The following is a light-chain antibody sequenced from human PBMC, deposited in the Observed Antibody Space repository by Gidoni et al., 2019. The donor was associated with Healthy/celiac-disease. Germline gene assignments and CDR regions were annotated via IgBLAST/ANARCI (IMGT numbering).Light chain of an antibody. CDR2: QDI. CDR1: ELGANY. CDR3: QAWDSSTVL. J-gene: IGLJ2*01. Sequence: SYELNQPPSVSVSPGQTDSITRSGHELGANYACWYQHKPGQSPVLVIHQDIKRPSGIPERFSGSESGNTATLTISGTQAMDEADYYCQAWDSSTVLFGGGTKLTVL. V-gene: IGLV3-1*01.